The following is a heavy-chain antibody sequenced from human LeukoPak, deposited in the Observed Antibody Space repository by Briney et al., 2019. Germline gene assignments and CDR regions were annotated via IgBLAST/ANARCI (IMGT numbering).Heavy chain of an antibody. CDR1: GYTFTSYD. V-gene: IGHV1-8*01. D-gene: IGHD3-10*01. Sequence: ASVKVSCKASGYTFTSYDINWVRQATGQGLERMGWMNPNSGNTGYAQKFQGRVTMTRNTSISTAYMELSSLRSEDTAVYYCARLVLLWFGESEGGFDPWGQGTLVTVSS. CDR2: MNPNSGNT. CDR3: ARLVLLWFGESEGGFDP. J-gene: IGHJ5*02.